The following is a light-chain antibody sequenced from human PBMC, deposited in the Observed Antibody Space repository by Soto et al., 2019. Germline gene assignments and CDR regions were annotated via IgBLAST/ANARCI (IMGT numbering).Light chain of an antibody. CDR3: CSYAGSSTFV. CDR2: DTS. Sequence: QSALTQPASVSVSRGKSITFSCTGSATNVGTYNLVSWYQQHPGRAPKLIIYDTSKRLSGISDRFSGSQSGYTASLTISGLQADDEADYFCCSYAGSSTFVFGPGTKVTVL. V-gene: IGLV2-23*02. J-gene: IGLJ1*01. CDR1: ATNVGTYNL.